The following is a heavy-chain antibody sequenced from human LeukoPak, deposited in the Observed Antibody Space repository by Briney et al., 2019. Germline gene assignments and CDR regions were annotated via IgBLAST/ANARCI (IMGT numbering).Heavy chain of an antibody. CDR1: GYTLTTYA. CDR3: ARGYSGVVPAAHPDF. CDR2: ISVGDGNT. D-gene: IGHD2-2*01. Sequence: GASVKVSCKASGYTLTTYAIHWVRQAPGQGLQWMGWISVGDGNTNYSQKFQGRVTLTRDTSASTAYMELTSLISEDTAVYYCARGYSGVVPAAHPDFWGQGTPVTVSS. V-gene: IGHV1-3*01. J-gene: IGHJ4*02.